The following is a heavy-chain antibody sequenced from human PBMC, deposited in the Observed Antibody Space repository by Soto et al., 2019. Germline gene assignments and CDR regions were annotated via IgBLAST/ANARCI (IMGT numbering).Heavy chain of an antibody. V-gene: IGHV3-30*03. CDR3: ERGHYSDDTEGMDV. D-gene: IGHD2-21*01. J-gene: IGHJ6*02. Sequence: GWSLRLSCAASGFTFSSYGMHWVRQAPGKGLEWVAVISYDGSNKYYADSVKGRFTISRDNSKNTLYLQMNSLRAEDTAVYYYERGHYSDDTEGMDVWGHGNTVTVSS. CDR2: ISYDGSNK. CDR1: GFTFSSYG.